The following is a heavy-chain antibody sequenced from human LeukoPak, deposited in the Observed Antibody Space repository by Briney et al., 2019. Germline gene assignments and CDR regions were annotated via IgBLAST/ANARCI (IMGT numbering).Heavy chain of an antibody. Sequence: SQTFSPTCAISGDSVSSNSAAWNWIRQSPSRGLEWLGRTYYRSKWYNDYAVSVKSRITINPDTSKNQFSLQLNSVTPEDTAVYYCARQNYQDGYNYGGGYFDYWGQGTLVTVSS. D-gene: IGHD5-24*01. V-gene: IGHV6-1*01. J-gene: IGHJ4*02. CDR1: GDSVSSNSAA. CDR2: TYYRSKWYN. CDR3: ARQNYQDGYNYGGGYFDY.